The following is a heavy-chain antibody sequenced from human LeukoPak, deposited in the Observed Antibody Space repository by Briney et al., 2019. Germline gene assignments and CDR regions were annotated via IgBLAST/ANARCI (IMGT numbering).Heavy chain of an antibody. J-gene: IGHJ6*02. D-gene: IGHD2-15*01. CDR3: ARVRPLEGGSYYFGMDV. CDR1: GASISSYS. Sequence: SETLSLTCTVSGASISSYSWSWIRQSPGKGLEWIGYIFYTGSTNYGPSLKSRVTISVDTSKNQFSLRLSSVAAADTAVYYCARVRPLEGGSYYFGMDVWGQGTTVTVSS. V-gene: IGHV4-59*01. CDR2: IFYTGST.